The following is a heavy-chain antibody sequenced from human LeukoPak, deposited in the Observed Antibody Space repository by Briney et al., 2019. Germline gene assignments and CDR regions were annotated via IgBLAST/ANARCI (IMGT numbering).Heavy chain of an antibody. J-gene: IGHJ4*02. CDR2: INPNSGGT. D-gene: IGHD5-12*01. V-gene: IGHV1-2*02. CDR3: ARGVATISVRSSGRYY. CDR1: GYTFTGYY. Sequence: ASVKVSFKASGYTFTGYYMHWVRQAPGQGLELMGWINPNSGGTNYAQKFQGTVTMTRDTSISTAYMELSRLRSDDTAVYYCARGVATISVRSSGRYYWGQGTLVTVSS.